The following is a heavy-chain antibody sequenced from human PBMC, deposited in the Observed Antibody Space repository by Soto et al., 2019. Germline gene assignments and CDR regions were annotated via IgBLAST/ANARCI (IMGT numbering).Heavy chain of an antibody. CDR3: AGDAAAGPFTY. J-gene: IGHJ4*02. CDR2: ISSSGSTI. CDR1: GFTFSSYE. Sequence: GSLRLSCAASGFTFSSYEMNWVRQAPGKGLEWVSYISSSGSTIYYADSVKGRFTISRDNAKNSLYLQMNSLRAEDTAVYYCAGDAAAGPFTYWGQGTLVTVSS. D-gene: IGHD6-13*01. V-gene: IGHV3-48*03.